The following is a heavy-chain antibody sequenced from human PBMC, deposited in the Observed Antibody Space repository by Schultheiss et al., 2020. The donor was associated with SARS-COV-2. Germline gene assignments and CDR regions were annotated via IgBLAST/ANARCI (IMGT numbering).Heavy chain of an antibody. V-gene: IGHV3-23*01. CDR2: ISGSGGST. CDR3: AKYPRSGWYAGHFDY. J-gene: IGHJ4*02. D-gene: IGHD6-19*01. CDR1: GFTFSSYA. Sequence: GESLKISCAASGFTFSSYAMSWVRQAPGKGLVWVSAISGSGGSTYYADSVKGRFTISRDNSKNTLYLQMNSLRAEDTAVYYCAKYPRSGWYAGHFDYWGQGTLVTVSS.